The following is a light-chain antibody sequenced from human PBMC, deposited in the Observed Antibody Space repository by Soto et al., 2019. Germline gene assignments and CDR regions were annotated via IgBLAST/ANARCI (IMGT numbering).Light chain of an antibody. CDR2: KAS. V-gene: IGKV1-5*03. CDR1: QSISSW. J-gene: IGKJ4*01. Sequence: DIRMTQSPSTLSASVGDRVTITCRASQSISSWLAWYQQKPGKAPKLLIYKASSLESGVPSRFSGSGSGTEFTLTISSPQPYDFSTYYWHQYNSYSNSFGGWIKVDIK. CDR3: HQYNSYSNS.